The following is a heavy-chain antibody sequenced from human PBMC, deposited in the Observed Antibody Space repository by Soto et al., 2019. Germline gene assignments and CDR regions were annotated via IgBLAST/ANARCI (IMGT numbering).Heavy chain of an antibody. D-gene: IGHD6-6*01. CDR1: GGTFSSYA. J-gene: IGHJ6*02. CDR3: ARGSIAARPSLVTYYYYGMDV. V-gene: IGHV1-69*13. CDR2: IIPIFGTA. Sequence: ASVKVSCKASGGTFSSYAISWVRQAPGQGLEWMGGIIPIFGTANYAQKFQGRVTITADESTSTAYMELSSLRSEDTAVYYCARGSIAARPSLVTYYYYGMDVWGQGTTVTVSS.